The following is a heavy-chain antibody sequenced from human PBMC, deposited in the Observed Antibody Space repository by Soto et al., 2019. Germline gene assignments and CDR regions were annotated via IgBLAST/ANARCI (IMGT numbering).Heavy chain of an antibody. Sequence: TLSLPCTVSGGSLSSGCYYWGWIRPHPGKGREWVGYIYYSGSTYYNPSLKIRFTISVDTSKNQFSLKLSSVTAADTAVYYCARVGPYCSGGSCYRGDFDYWGQGTLVTVSS. CDR1: GGSLSSGCYY. D-gene: IGHD2-15*01. J-gene: IGHJ4*02. CDR2: IYYSGST. CDR3: ARVGPYCSGGSCYRGDFDY. V-gene: IGHV4-31*03.